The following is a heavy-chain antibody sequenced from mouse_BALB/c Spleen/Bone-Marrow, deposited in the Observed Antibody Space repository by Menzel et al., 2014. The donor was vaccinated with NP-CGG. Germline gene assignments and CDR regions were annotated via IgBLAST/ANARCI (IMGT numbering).Heavy chain of an antibody. D-gene: IGHD2-3*01. CDR3: ANDWFAY. CDR1: GFNIKDTY. CDR2: IDPANGNT. V-gene: IGHV14-3*02. Sequence: EVQLQQSGAELVKPGASVKLSCTASGFNIKDTYMHWVKQRPEQGLEWIGRIDPANGNTKYDPKFQGKATITADTSSNTAHLHLSSLTSEDTAVYYCANDWFAYWGQGTLVTFSA. J-gene: IGHJ3*01.